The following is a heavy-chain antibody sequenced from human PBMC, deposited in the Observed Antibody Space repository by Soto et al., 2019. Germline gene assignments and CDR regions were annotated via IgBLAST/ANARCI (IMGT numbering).Heavy chain of an antibody. V-gene: IGHV1-18*01. CDR3: ARPITIVGATLAY. D-gene: IGHD1-26*01. CDR2: ISAYDGNT. J-gene: IGHJ4*02. CDR1: GYTFTSYG. Sequence: ASVKVSCEASGYTFTSYGISWVRQAPGQGLEWMGWISAYDGNTNYAQKFQGRVTMTTDTSTSTAYMELSSLRSEDTAVYYCARPITIVGATLAYWGQGTLVTVSS.